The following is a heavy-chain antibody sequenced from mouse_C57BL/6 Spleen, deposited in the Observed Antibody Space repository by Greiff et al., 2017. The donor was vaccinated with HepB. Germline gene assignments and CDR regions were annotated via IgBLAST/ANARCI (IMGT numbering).Heavy chain of an antibody. CDR3: ARGDGNYYGSRGFAY. Sequence: EVMLVESGPELVKPGASVKMSCKASGYTFTDYNMHWVKQSHGKNLEWIGYINPNNGGTSYNQKFKGKATLTVNKSSSTAYMELRSLTSEDSAVYYCARGDGNYYGSRGFAYWGQGTLVTVSA. J-gene: IGHJ3*01. CDR2: INPNNGGT. D-gene: IGHD1-1*01. CDR1: GYTFTDYN. V-gene: IGHV1-22*01.